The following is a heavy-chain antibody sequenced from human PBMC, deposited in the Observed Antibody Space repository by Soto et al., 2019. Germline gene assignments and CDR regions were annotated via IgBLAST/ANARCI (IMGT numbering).Heavy chain of an antibody. V-gene: IGHV3-7*03. Sequence: GGSLRLSCATSGFRFSDYYMTWVRLAPGKGLEWVAYIAQDGTEIYNVDSVRGRFTISRDSAKSSVYLHMNGLTADDTAIYYCGRSAQAMDVWGQGTSVTVSS. CDR1: GFRFSDYY. CDR2: IAQDGTEI. J-gene: IGHJ6*02. CDR3: GRSAQAMDV.